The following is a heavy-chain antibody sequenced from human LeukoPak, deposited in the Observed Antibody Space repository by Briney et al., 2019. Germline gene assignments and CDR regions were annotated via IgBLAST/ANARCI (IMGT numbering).Heavy chain of an antibody. Sequence: ESGPTLVKPTQTLTLTCTFSGFSLSSGVVGVGWIRQPPGKALEWLALIYWNDDKRYSPSLKNRLTITKDTSENQVVLTFTNMEPVDTFTYSCTITVDYGGNPNDYWGQGTLVTVSS. CDR1: GFSLSSGVVG. D-gene: IGHD4-23*01. CDR2: IYWNDDK. V-gene: IGHV2-5*01. CDR3: TITVDYGGNPNDY. J-gene: IGHJ4*02.